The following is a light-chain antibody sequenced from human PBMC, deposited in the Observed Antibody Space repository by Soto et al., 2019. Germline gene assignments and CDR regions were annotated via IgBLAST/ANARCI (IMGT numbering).Light chain of an antibody. J-gene: IGLJ2*01. V-gene: IGLV2-14*01. CDR1: SSDVGGYNY. CDR2: DVS. Sequence: QSALTQPASVSGSPGQSITISCTGTSSDVGGYNYVSWYQQNPGKAPKLMIYDVSNRTSGGSNRFSGSKSGNTASLTISGLQAEDEADYYCSSYTSSSTVVFGGGTKLTVL. CDR3: SSYTSSSTVV.